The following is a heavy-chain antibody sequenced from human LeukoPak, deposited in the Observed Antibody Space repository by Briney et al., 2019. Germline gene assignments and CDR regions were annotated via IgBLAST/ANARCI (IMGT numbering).Heavy chain of an antibody. CDR2: MGTAGDT. CDR3: AAFGGSIY. Sequence: GGSLRLSCAASGFTFSSYDVHWVRQATGRGLEWVSAMGTAGDTYYAGSVKGRFTISREDAKNSFYLQMNSLRAGDTAVYCCAAFGGSIYWGQGTVVTVSS. D-gene: IGHD3-10*01. J-gene: IGHJ4*02. V-gene: IGHV3-13*01. CDR1: GFTFSSYD.